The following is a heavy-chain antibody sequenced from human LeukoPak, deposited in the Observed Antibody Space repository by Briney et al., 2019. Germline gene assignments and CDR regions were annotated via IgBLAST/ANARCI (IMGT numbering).Heavy chain of an antibody. D-gene: IGHD3-10*01. J-gene: IGHJ6*02. CDR2: ISYDGSNK. CDR1: GFTFSSYA. CDR3: ARVVSGGSGSWVPYYYYYYGMDV. V-gene: IGHV3-30*04. Sequence: GGSLRLSCAASGFTFSSYAMHWVRQAPGKGLEWEAVISYDGSNKYYADSVKGRFTISRDNSKNTLYLQMNSLRAEDTAVYYCARVVSGGSGSWVPYYYYYYGMDVWGQGTTVTVSS.